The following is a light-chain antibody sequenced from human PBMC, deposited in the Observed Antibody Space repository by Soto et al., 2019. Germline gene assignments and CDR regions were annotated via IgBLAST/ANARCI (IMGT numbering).Light chain of an antibody. Sequence: QSVLTQPASVSGYPGQSITFSFTGTSSDVGTYNSVSWYPKYPGKAPKLMIHNVSNRPSGVDHRFSGAKSGTTASMTISGLQAEDEADEYCSSYTSSSSYVFGSGTKVTVL. J-gene: IGLJ1*01. CDR2: NVS. CDR3: SSYTSSSSYV. V-gene: IGLV2-14*01. CDR1: SSDVGTYNS.